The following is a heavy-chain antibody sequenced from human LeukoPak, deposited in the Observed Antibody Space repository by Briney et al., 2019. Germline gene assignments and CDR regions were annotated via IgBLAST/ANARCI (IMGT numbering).Heavy chain of an antibody. Sequence: SETLSLTCAVYGGSFSGYYWSWIRQPAGKGLEWIGRIYTSGSTNYNPSLKSRVTMSVDTSKNQFSLKLSSVTAADTAVYYCSTTVTTLDAFDIWGQGTMVTVSS. CDR2: IYTSGST. CDR3: STTVTTLDAFDI. CDR1: GGSFSGYY. J-gene: IGHJ3*02. V-gene: IGHV4-59*10. D-gene: IGHD4-17*01.